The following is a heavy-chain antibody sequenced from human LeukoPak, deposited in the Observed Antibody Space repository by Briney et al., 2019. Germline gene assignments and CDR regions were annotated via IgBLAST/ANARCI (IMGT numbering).Heavy chain of an antibody. D-gene: IGHD3-10*01. CDR3: GRGVWNSISMVRGAPCHYGRDV. CDR1: GGSFSGYY. J-gene: IGHJ6*01. Sequence: PSETLSLTCAVYGGSFSGYYWSWIRKPPGKGLEWIGEINHSGSTNYNPSLKSRVTISVDTSKNQFSLKLSSVTAADTAVYYCGRGVWNSISMVRGAPCHYGRDVWGQGNTVTVSS. V-gene: IGHV4-34*01. CDR2: INHSGST.